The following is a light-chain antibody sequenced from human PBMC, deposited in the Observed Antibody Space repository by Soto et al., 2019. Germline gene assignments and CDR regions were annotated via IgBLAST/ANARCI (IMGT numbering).Light chain of an antibody. CDR3: GAWDDSRYGAV. CDR2: SND. V-gene: IGLV1-44*01. Sequence: QSVLTQPPSASGTPGQGVTISCSGSSSNIGTNTVNWYKQLPGTAPKLLIYSNDLRPSGVPDRFSGSKSGTSASLAISGLQSEDEADYYCGAWDDSRYGAVFGGGTKLTVL. J-gene: IGLJ2*01. CDR1: SSNIGTNT.